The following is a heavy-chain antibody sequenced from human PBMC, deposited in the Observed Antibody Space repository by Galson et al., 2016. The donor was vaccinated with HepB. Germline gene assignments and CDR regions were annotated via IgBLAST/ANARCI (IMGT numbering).Heavy chain of an antibody. CDR3: ARGPPYYFDNGGYGGMDV. CDR2: IDVRHDT. V-gene: IGHV3-13*01. Sequence: SLRLSCAASGFTFSNYDMHWVRQSPGKGLEWVSNIDVRHDTYYLDSVKGRFSTSRENAKRSLYLQMYSLRAGDTAVYYCARGPPYYFDNGGYGGMDVWGQGTTVIVSS. CDR1: GFTFSNYD. J-gene: IGHJ6*02. D-gene: IGHD3-22*01.